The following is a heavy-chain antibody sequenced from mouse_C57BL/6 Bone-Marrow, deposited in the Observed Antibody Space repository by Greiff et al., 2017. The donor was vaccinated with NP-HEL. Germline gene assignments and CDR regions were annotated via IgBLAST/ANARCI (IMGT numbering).Heavy chain of an antibody. Sequence: EVQLVESGGGLVKPGGSLKLSCAASGFTFSSYAMSWVRQTPEKRLEWVATISDGGSYTYYPDNVKGRFTISRDNAKNNLYLQMSHLKSEDTAMYYCARGRAVVKGAMDYWGQGTSVTVSS. CDR3: ARGRAVVKGAMDY. J-gene: IGHJ4*01. CDR2: ISDGGSYT. CDR1: GFTFSSYA. D-gene: IGHD1-1*01. V-gene: IGHV5-4*01.